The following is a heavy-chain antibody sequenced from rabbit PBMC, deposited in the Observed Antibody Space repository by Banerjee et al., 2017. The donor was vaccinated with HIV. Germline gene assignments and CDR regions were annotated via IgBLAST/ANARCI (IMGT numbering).Heavy chain of an antibody. CDR2: IDPVFGST. CDR3: ARDLYTYDDYGDYPNAFDP. CDR1: GFSFSSYG. J-gene: IGHJ2*01. V-gene: IGHV1S47*01. Sequence: QEQLVESGGGLVQPEGSLTLTCTASGFSFSSYGVSWVRQAPGKGLEWIGYIDPVFGSTYYASWVNGRFTISSHNAQNTLYLQLNSLTAADTATYFCARDLYTYDDYGDYPNAFDPWGQGTLVTVS. D-gene: IGHD2-1*01.